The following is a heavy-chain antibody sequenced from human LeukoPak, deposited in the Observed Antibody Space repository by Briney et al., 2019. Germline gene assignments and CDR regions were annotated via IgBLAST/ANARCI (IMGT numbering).Heavy chain of an antibody. Sequence: SVKVSCKASGGTFSSYAIRWVRQAPGQGLEWMGGIIPIFGTANYAQKFQGRVTITADESTSTAYMELSSLRSEDTAVYYCAREGSGSYNGFDYWGQGALVTVSS. J-gene: IGHJ4*02. CDR1: GGTFSSYA. V-gene: IGHV1-69*13. D-gene: IGHD1-26*01. CDR3: AREGSGSYNGFDY. CDR2: IIPIFGTA.